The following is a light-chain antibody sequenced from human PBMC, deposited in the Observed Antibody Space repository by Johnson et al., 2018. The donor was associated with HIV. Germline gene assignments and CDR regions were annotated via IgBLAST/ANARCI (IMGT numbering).Light chain of an antibody. CDR3: GTWDSSLSRGG. V-gene: IGLV1-51*01. CDR2: DNN. CDR1: SSNIGNNY. Sequence: QSVLTQPPSVSAAPGKKVTISCSGSSSNIGNNYVSWYQQVPGTAPKLLIYDNNRRPSGVPDRFSGSKSGTSATLGITGLQTGDEADYYCGTWDSSLSRGGFGTGTKVTVL. J-gene: IGLJ1*01.